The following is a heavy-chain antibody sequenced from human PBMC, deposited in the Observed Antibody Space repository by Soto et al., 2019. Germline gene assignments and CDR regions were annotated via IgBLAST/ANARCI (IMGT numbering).Heavy chain of an antibody. CDR3: AKDSGSYRLYYFDY. V-gene: IGHV3-23*01. J-gene: IGHJ4*02. D-gene: IGHD1-26*01. CDR1: GFTFSSYA. Sequence: GGSLRLSCAASGFTFSSYAMSWVRQAPGKGLEWVSAISGSGGSSYYADSVKGRFTISRDNSKNTLYLQMNSLRAEDTAVYYCAKDSGSYRLYYFDYWGQGTLVTVSS. CDR2: ISGSGGSS.